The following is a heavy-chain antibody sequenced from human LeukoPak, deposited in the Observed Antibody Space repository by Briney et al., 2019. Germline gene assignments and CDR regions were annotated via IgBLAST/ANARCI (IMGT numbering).Heavy chain of an antibody. CDR2: IYPAQSDT. CDR3: ARGRTWFDH. D-gene: IGHD1-26*01. V-gene: IGHV5-51*01. Sequence: GESLKISYETSGYSFPIFWIGWVRQMPEKGLEWMGIIYPAQSDTKYNPSFQGQVTISADKSTSTVYLQWSSLKASDSAMYYCARGRTWFDHWGQGTQVTVSS. J-gene: IGHJ5*02. CDR1: GYSFPIFW.